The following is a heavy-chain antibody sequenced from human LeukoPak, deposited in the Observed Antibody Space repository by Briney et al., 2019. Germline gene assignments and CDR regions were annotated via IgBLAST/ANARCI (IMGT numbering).Heavy chain of an antibody. CDR1: GYTFTGYY. V-gene: IGHV1-2*02. CDR3: ARDARHRTSSSCYSFYLDS. D-gene: IGHD2-15*01. J-gene: IGHJ4*02. Sequence: ASVKVSCKASGYTFTGYYIHWVRQAPGQGLDWMGWMNPNSGDTKYAQKFQGRITMTRDTSISTGYMELKWLRSDDTAVYYCARDARHRTSSSCYSFYLDSWGQGTLVTVSS. CDR2: MNPNSGDT.